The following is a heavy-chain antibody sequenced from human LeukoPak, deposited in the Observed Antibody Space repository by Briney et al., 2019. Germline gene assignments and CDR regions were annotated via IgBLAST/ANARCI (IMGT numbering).Heavy chain of an antibody. D-gene: IGHD6-19*01. V-gene: IGHV1-8*01. Sequence: ASVKVSCKASGYTFTSYDINWVRQATGQGLEWMGWMNPNSGNTGYAQKFQGRVTMTRNTSISTAYMELSSLRSEDTAVYYCARAFPGYSSGWYNWFDPWGQGTLVTVSS. J-gene: IGHJ5*02. CDR3: ARAFPGYSSGWYNWFDP. CDR2: MNPNSGNT. CDR1: GYTFTSYD.